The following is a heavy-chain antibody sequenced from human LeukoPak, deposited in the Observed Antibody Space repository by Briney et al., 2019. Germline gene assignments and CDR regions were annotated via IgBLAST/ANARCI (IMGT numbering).Heavy chain of an antibody. D-gene: IGHD3-10*01. Sequence: GGSLRLSCAASGFTFSSYAMSWVRQAPGKGLEWVSAISGSGGSTYYADSVKGRSTISRDNSKNTLYLQMNSLRAEDTAVYYCAKKESRFGEFSPDYWGQGTLVTVSS. J-gene: IGHJ4*02. CDR2: ISGSGGST. V-gene: IGHV3-23*01. CDR1: GFTFSSYA. CDR3: AKKESRFGEFSPDY.